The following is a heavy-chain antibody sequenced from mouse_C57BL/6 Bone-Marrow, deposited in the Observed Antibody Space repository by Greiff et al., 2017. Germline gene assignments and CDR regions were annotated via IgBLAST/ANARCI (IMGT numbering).Heavy chain of an antibody. CDR1: GFSLTSYG. V-gene: IGHV2-9*01. CDR2: IWGGGST. CDR3: AKHAPDYYGSSYWYFDV. D-gene: IGHD1-1*01. J-gene: IGHJ1*03. Sequence: VQLQESGPGLVAPSQSLSITCTVSGFSLTSYGVDWVRQPPGKGLEWLGVIWGGGSTNYNSALMSRLSISKDNSKSQVFLKMNSLQTDDTAMYYCAKHAPDYYGSSYWYFDVWGTGTTVTVSS.